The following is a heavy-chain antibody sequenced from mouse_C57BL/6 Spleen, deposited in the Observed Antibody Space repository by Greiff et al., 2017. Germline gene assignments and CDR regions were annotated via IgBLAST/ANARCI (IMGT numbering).Heavy chain of an antibody. CDR2: IYPGSGST. CDR1: GYTFTSYW. CDR3: ARRGYDYGGFAY. Sequence: QVQLQQPGAELVKPGASVKMSCKASGYTFTSYWITWVKQRPGQGLEWIGDIYPGSGSTNYNEKFKSKATLTVDTSSSTAYMQLSSLTSEDSAVYYCARRGYDYGGFAYWGQGTLVTVSA. J-gene: IGHJ3*01. D-gene: IGHD2-4*01. V-gene: IGHV1-55*01.